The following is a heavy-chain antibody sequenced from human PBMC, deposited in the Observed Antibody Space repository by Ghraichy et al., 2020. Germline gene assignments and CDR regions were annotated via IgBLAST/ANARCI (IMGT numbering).Heavy chain of an antibody. CDR2: IIPILGIA. CDR3: ARAPIAVAGSFDY. V-gene: IGHV1-69*04. CDR1: GGTFSSYV. Sequence: SVKVSCKASGGTFSSYVISWVRQAPGQGLEWMGRIIPILGIANYAQKFQGRVTITADKSTSTAYMELSSLRSEDTAVYYCARAPIAVAGSFDYWGQGTLVTVSS. J-gene: IGHJ4*02. D-gene: IGHD6-19*01.